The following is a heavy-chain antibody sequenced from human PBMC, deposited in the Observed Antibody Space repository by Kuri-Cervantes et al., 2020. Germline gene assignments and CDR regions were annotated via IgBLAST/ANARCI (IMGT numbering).Heavy chain of an antibody. J-gene: IGHJ6*04. Sequence: GESLKISCAASGFTFSSYAMSWVRQAPGKGLEWVSAISGSGGSTYYADSVKGRFTISRDNSKNTLYLQMNSLRVEDTAVYYCVRARALDVWGKGTTVTVSS. V-gene: IGHV3-23*01. D-gene: IGHD5-12*01. CDR2: ISGSGGST. CDR1: GFTFSSYA. CDR3: VRARALDV.